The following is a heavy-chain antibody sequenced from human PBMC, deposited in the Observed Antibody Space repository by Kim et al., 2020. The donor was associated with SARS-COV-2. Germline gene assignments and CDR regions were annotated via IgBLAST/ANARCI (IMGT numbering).Heavy chain of an antibody. J-gene: IGHJ3*02. CDR3: ARAVAGTRMGAFDI. Sequence: SETLSLTCTVSGGSISSYYWSWIRQPPGKGLEWIGYIYYSGSTNYNPSLKSRVTISVDTSKNQFSLKLSSVTAADTAVYYCARAVAGTRMGAFDIWGQGTMVTVSS. CDR2: IYYSGST. CDR1: GGSISSYY. V-gene: IGHV4-59*01. D-gene: IGHD6-19*01.